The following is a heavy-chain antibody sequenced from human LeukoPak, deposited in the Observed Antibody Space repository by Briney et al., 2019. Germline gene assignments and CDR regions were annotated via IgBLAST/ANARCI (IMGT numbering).Heavy chain of an antibody. CDR3: ARARGSQANWFDP. Sequence: ASVKVSCKASGYTSTSYAMHWVRQAPGQRLEWMGWINAGNGNTKYSQKFQGRVTITRDTSASTAYMELSSLRSEDTAVYYCARARGSQANWFDPWGQGTLVTVSS. CDR2: INAGNGNT. CDR1: GYTSTSYA. V-gene: IGHV1-3*01. J-gene: IGHJ5*02. D-gene: IGHD3-10*01.